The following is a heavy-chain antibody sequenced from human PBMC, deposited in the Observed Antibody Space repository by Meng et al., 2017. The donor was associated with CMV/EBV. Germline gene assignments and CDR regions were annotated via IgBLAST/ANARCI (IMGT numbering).Heavy chain of an antibody. V-gene: IGHV4-34*01. CDR2: INHSGST. CDR3: ARGERNYDSSGYTTNWFDP. CDR1: SFSGDY. Sequence: SFSGDYWSGIRQPPGKGLEWIGEINHSGSTNYNPSLKSRVTISVDTSKNQFSLKLSSVTAADTAVYYCARGERNYDSSGYTTNWFDPWGQGTLVTVSS. J-gene: IGHJ5*02. D-gene: IGHD3-22*01.